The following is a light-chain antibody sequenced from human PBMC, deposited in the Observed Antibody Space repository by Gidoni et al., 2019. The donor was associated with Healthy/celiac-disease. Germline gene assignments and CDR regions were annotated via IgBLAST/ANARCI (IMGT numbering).Light chain of an antibody. J-gene: IGKJ1*01. CDR2: AAS. CDR3: QPSYSTLST. CDR1: QSISSY. Sequence: DIQMTQSPSSLSASVGDRVTITCRASQSISSYLNWYQQKPGKAPKLLIYAASILQSGVPSRFSGSGSGTDFTLTISSLQPEDFATYYCQPSYSTLSTFGQGTKVEIK. V-gene: IGKV1-39*01.